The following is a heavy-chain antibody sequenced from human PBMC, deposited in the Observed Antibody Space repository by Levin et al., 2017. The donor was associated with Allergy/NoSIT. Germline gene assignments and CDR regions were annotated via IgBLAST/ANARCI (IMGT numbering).Heavy chain of an antibody. D-gene: IGHD6-19*01. CDR1: GGSINSYY. CDR3: ARAAGVSQQWPNLYCFVF. J-gene: IGHJ4*02. V-gene: IGHV4-59*01. Sequence: KASETLSLTCTVSGGSINSYYWSWIRQPPGKGLEWIGDVYYRGGTNYNPSLKSRVTISVDTSQSHFSLNLSSVTAADTAVYYCARAAGVSQQWPNLYCFVFWGQGTLVTVSS. CDR2: VYYRGGT.